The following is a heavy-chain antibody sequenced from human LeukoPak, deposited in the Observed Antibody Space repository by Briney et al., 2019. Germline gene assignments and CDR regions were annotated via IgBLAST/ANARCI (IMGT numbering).Heavy chain of an antibody. V-gene: IGHV4-39*07. CDR3: ATSGSYGLLDY. CDR1: GGSISSSSYY. J-gene: IGHJ4*02. D-gene: IGHD1-26*01. CDR2: IYYSGST. Sequence: PSETLSLTCTVSGGSISSSSYYWGWIRQPPGKGLEWIGSIYYSGSTYYNPSLKSRVTISVDTSKNQFSLKLSSVTAADTAVYYCATSGSYGLLDYRGQGTLVTVSS.